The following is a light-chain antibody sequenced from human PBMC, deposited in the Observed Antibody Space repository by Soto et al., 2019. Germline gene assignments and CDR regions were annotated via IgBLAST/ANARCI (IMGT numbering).Light chain of an antibody. Sequence: DIVMTQSPDSLSVSLGERATINCKSSQAVLYSSNNKNHLAWYQQRPGQPPKLLFSWASTRESGVPDRFSASGSGTDFTLSIGSLQAEDVAVYYCQQYYSTPRTFGQGTKVEIK. CDR2: WAS. J-gene: IGKJ1*01. V-gene: IGKV4-1*01. CDR1: QAVLYSSNNKNH. CDR3: QQYYSTPRT.